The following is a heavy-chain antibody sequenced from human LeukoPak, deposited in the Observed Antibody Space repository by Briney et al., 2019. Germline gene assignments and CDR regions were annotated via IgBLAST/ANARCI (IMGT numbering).Heavy chain of an antibody. V-gene: IGHV3-48*03. D-gene: IGHD4-17*01. CDR2: ISSSGSTI. J-gene: IGHJ6*03. CDR1: GFTFSSYE. CDR3: ARVCGDYGDCYYYYMDV. Sequence: PGGSLRLSCAASGFTFSSYEMNWVRQAPGKGLEWVSYISSSGSTIYYADSVKGRFTISRDNAKNSLYLQMNSLRAEDTAVYYCARVCGDYGDCYYYYMDVWGKGTTVTVSS.